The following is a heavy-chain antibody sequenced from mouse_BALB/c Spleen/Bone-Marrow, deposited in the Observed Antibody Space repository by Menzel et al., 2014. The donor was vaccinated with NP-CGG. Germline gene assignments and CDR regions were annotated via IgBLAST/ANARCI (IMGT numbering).Heavy chain of an antibody. CDR3: ARGGNYAWFAY. D-gene: IGHD2-1*01. Sequence: EVQLQESGGGLVQPGGSRKLSCAASGFTFSSFGMHWVRQAPEKGLEWVAYISSGSSTIYYADTVKGRFTISRDNPKKTLCLQMTSLWSENTAMYYCARGGNYAWFAYWGQGTLVTVSA. J-gene: IGHJ3*01. CDR2: ISSGSSTI. CDR1: GFTFSSFG. V-gene: IGHV5-17*02.